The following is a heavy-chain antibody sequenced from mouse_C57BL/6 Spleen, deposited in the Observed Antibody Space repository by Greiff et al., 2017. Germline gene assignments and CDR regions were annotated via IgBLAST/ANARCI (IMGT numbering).Heavy chain of an antibody. D-gene: IGHD2-5*01. V-gene: IGHV1-42*01. CDR3: AVYSNSFDY. CDR1: GYSFTGYY. Sequence: VQLQQSGPELVKPGASVKISCKASGYSFTGYYMNWVKQSPEKSLEWIGEINPSTGGTTYNQKFKAKATLTVDKSSSTAYMQLKSLTSEDSAVYYCAVYSNSFDYWGQGTTLTVSS. CDR2: INPSTGGT. J-gene: IGHJ2*01.